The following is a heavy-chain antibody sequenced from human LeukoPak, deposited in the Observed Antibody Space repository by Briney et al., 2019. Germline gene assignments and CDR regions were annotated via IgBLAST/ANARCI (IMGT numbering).Heavy chain of an antibody. CDR2: IIPIFGTA. Sequence: SVKVSCKASGGTFSSYAISWVRQAPGQGLEWMGRIIPIFGTANYAQKFQGRVTITTDESTSTAYMELSSLRSEDTAVYYCARVLSPEDYYDSSGYSVTETRAFDIWGQGTMVTVSS. D-gene: IGHD3-22*01. CDR3: ARVLSPEDYYDSSGYSVTETRAFDI. CDR1: GGTFSSYA. V-gene: IGHV1-69*05. J-gene: IGHJ3*02.